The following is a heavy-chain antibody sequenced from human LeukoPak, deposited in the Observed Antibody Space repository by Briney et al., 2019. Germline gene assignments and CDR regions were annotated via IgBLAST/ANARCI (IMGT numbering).Heavy chain of an antibody. Sequence: GGSLRLSCAASGFNFSNYAMSWVRQAPGKGLEWVSSISGRGATTYYADSVKGRFTISRDISKNTLYLQMNSLRAEDTAVYYCARDGGYSYGYGLDYWGQGTLVTVSS. CDR1: GFNFSNYA. V-gene: IGHV3-23*01. CDR2: ISGRGATT. J-gene: IGHJ4*02. D-gene: IGHD5-18*01. CDR3: ARDGGYSYGYGLDY.